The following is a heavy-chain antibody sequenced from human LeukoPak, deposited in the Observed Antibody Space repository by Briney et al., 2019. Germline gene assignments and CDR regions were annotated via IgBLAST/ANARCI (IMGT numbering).Heavy chain of an antibody. J-gene: IGHJ6*03. V-gene: IGHV4-34*01. CDR3: ARLYSRFYYYYMDV. CDR2: ISQSGST. D-gene: IGHD3-22*01. CDR1: GGSISSYY. Sequence: SETLSLTCTVSGGSISSYYWSWIRQPPGKGLEWIGEISQSGSTNYNSSLKSRVTISVDTSKSQFSLKLSSVTAADTAVYYCARLYSRFYYYYMDVWGKGTTVTVSS.